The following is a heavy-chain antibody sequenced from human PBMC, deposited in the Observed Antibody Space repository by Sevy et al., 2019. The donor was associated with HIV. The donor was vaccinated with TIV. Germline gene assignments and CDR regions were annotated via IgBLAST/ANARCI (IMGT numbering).Heavy chain of an antibody. V-gene: IGHV3-23*01. CDR3: AEDSKTTVTGVGWFDP. D-gene: IGHD4-17*01. CDR2: MSRSGGST. Sequence: GGSLRLSCAASGFTFSSYAMSWVRQAPGKGLEWVAAMSRSGGSTYYADSVKGRFTTTRENSKNTLYLQMNSLRAEATTVYYCAEDSKTTVTGVGWFDPWGQGTLVTVSS. CDR1: GFTFSSYA. J-gene: IGHJ5*02.